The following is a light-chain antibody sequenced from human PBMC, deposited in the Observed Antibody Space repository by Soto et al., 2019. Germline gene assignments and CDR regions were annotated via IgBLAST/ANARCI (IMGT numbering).Light chain of an antibody. CDR2: GAS. CDR1: QSISSW. V-gene: IGKV1-5*01. CDR3: XXXXXXXIA. J-gene: IGKJ5*01. Sequence: DIQMTQSPSSLSASVGDRVTITCRASQSISSWLAWYQQKPGKVPKLLIYGASSLQSGVPSRFSGSGSGTDFTLTISSLQPEDFATXXXXXXXXXXIAFGQGTRLEIK.